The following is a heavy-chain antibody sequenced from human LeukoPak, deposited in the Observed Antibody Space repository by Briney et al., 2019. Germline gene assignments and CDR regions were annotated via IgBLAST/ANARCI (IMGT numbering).Heavy chain of an antibody. J-gene: IGHJ4*02. V-gene: IGHV3-30*03. CDR2: ISYDGNNE. CDR1: GFTFSSYG. D-gene: IGHD3-22*01. CDR3: ARDGGYDMSGYNYFDS. Sequence: GGSLRLSCAASGFTFSSYGMHWVRQAPGKGLEWVAVISYDGNNEYYADSVKGRFTISRDNSKNTLFLQMNSLTAEDMAVYYCARDGGYDMSGYNYFDSWGQGTLVTVSS.